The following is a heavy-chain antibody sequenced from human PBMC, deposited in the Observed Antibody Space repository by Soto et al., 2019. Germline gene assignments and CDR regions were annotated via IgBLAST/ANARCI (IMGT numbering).Heavy chain of an antibody. CDR2: IKQDGSNK. CDR1: GFTFSSYW. J-gene: IGHJ6*03. D-gene: IGHD3-16*01. V-gene: IGHV3-7*01. CDR3: ARDRVLYYYYYMDV. Sequence: PGGSLRLSCAASGFTFSSYWMSWVRQAPGKGLEWVANIKQDGSNKYYADSVKGRFTISRDNSKNTLYLQMNSLRAEDTAVYYCARDRVLYYYYYMDVWGKGTTVTVSS.